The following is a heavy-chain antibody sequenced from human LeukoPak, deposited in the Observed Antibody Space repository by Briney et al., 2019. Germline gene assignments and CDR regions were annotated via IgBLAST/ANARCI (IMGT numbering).Heavy chain of an antibody. Sequence: PGGSLRLSCAASGFTFSSYEMNWVRQAPGKGLEWVSYISSSGSTIYYADSVKGRFTISRDSAKNSLYLQMNSLRAEDTAVYYCASIAAAGTGNYYGMDVWGQGTTVTVSS. CDR1: GFTFSSYE. J-gene: IGHJ6*02. CDR2: ISSSGSTI. D-gene: IGHD6-13*01. V-gene: IGHV3-48*03. CDR3: ASIAAAGTGNYYGMDV.